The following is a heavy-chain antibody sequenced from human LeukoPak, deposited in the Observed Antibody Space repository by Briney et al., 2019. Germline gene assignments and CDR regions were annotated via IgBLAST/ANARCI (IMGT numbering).Heavy chain of an antibody. J-gene: IGHJ5*02. V-gene: IGHV4-59*08. Sequence: PSETLSLTCTVSGGLISSDYWSWIRQSPGKGLEWIANIHYSGSTNFNPSLKSRVSISVDKSKTHFSLKLSSVTAADTAVYYCARQAVIMPTDMGGPWFDPWGRRTLVAVAS. CDR2: IHYSGST. CDR3: ARQAVIMPTDMGGPWFDP. CDR1: GGLISSDY. D-gene: IGHD2-15*01.